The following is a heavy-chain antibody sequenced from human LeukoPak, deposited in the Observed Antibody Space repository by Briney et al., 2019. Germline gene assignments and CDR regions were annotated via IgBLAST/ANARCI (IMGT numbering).Heavy chain of an antibody. CDR1: GVSISSGDYY. V-gene: IGHV4-30-4*01. J-gene: IGHJ6*02. Sequence: SETLSLTCTVSGVSISSGDYYWSWIRQPPGKGLEWIGYIYYSGSTYYNPSLKSRVTISVDTSKNQFSLKLSSVTAADTAVYYCAGYYDFWSGYPGMDVWGQGTTVTVSS. CDR3: AGYYDFWSGYPGMDV. D-gene: IGHD3-3*01. CDR2: IYYSGST.